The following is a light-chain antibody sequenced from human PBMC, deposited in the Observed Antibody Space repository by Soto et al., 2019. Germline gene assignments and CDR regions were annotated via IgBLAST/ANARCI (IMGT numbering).Light chain of an antibody. Sequence: EIVMTQTPLSPPVTLGQPASISCRSSQSLVHSNGNTYLSWLHQRPGQPPRLLLYKISKRLSGVPDRFSGSGAGTDFTLRIARVEAEDAGVYYCMQGTEFPRTFGPGTKV. CDR1: QSLVHSNGNTY. CDR3: MQGTEFPRT. CDR2: KIS. J-gene: IGKJ3*01. V-gene: IGKV2-24*01.